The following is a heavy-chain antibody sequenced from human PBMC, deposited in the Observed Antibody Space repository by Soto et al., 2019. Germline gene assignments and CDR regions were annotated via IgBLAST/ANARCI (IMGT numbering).Heavy chain of an antibody. CDR1: GFTFSSYA. Sequence: LRLSCAASGFTFSSYAMHWVRQAPGKGLEWVAVISYDGSNKYYADSVEGRFTISRDNSKNTLYLQMNSLRAEDTAVYYCARNAWSGPYYYYGMDVWGQGTTVTVSS. CDR2: ISYDGSNK. D-gene: IGHD3-3*01. CDR3: ARNAWSGPYYYYGMDV. J-gene: IGHJ6*02. V-gene: IGHV3-30-3*01.